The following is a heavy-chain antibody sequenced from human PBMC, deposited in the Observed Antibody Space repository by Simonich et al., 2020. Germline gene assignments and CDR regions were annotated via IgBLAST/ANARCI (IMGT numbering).Heavy chain of an antibody. J-gene: IGHJ5*02. D-gene: IGHD7-27*01. CDR2: KPYDGRNK. CDR3: ARDRNWGWFDP. V-gene: IGHV3-30*07. Sequence: QVQLVESGGGVVQPGRSLRLSCAASGFTFSSYAMHWVRQAPGKGLEWVAVKPYDGRNKDYAASVKGRFTISRDNSKNTLYLQMNSLRAEDTAVYYCARDRNWGWFDPWGQGTLVTVSS. CDR1: GFTFSSYA.